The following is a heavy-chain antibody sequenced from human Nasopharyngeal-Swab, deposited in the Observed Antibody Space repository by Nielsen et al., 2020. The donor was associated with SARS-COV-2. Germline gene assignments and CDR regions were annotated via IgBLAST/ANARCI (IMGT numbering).Heavy chain of an antibody. CDR1: GFTFSNYW. Sequence: GESLKISCAASGFTFSNYWMYWVRHTPGKGLVGVSLIYNDGATTIYADSVKGRFTISRDNAKNTLYLQMNSLRADDTAVYYCARDVGGRDNYWGQGALVTVPS. D-gene: IGHD2-15*01. CDR3: ARDVGGRDNY. CDR2: IYNDGATT. J-gene: IGHJ4*02. V-gene: IGHV3-74*01.